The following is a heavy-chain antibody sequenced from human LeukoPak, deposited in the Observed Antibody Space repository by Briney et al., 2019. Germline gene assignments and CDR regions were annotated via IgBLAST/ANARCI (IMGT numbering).Heavy chain of an antibody. J-gene: IGHJ6*04. CDR3: ARGSVPPSQNYGMDV. V-gene: IGHV4-34*01. CDR2: INHSGST. CDR1: GVSFCGYY. D-gene: IGHD6-25*01. Sequence: SETLSLICAVYGVSFCGYYWRWLRPPPGKGREWIGEINHSGSTNYNPSLKSRVTISVDTSKNQFSLKLSSVTAADTAVYYCARGSVPPSQNYGMDVWGKGTTVTVSS.